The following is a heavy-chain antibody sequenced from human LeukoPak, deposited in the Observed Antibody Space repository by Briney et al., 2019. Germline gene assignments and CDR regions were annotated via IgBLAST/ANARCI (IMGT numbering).Heavy chain of an antibody. J-gene: IGHJ4*02. V-gene: IGHV5-51*01. CDR3: ARQDRKNYPFDY. Sequence: GASLKISCKGSGYSFTSYWIGWVRQMPGKGLVWMGIIYPGDSDTRYNPSFQSQVTISADTSINTAYLQWSSLKASDTAMYYCARQDRKNYPFDYWGQGTLVTVSS. CDR2: IYPGDSDT. D-gene: IGHD1-7*01. CDR1: GYSFTSYW.